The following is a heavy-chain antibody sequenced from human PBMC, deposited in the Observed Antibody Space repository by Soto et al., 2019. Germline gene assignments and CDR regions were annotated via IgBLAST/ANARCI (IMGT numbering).Heavy chain of an antibody. CDR3: AAVVPAAMPSDY. CDR1: GGTFSSYA. Sequence: SVKVSCKASGGTFSSYAISWVRQAPGQGLEWMGGIIPIFGTANYAQKFQGRVTITADESTSTAYMELSSLRSEDTAVYYCAAVVPAAMPSDYWGQGTLVTVSS. V-gene: IGHV1-69*13. CDR2: IIPIFGTA. D-gene: IGHD2-2*01. J-gene: IGHJ4*02.